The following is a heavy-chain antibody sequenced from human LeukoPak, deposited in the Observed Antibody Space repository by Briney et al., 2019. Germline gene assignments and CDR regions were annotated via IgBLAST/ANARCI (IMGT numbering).Heavy chain of an antibody. CDR2: MNPNSGNT. CDR1: GYTFTSYD. J-gene: IGHJ6*03. V-gene: IGHV1-8*03. Sequence: GASVKVSCKASGYTFTSYDINWVRQATGQGLEWMGWMNPNSGNTGYAQKFQGRVTITRNTSISTAYMELSSLRSEDTAVYYCARVRVVPAAMYFYYYYYMDVWGKGTTVTVSS. CDR3: ARVRVVPAAMYFYYYYYMDV. D-gene: IGHD2-2*01.